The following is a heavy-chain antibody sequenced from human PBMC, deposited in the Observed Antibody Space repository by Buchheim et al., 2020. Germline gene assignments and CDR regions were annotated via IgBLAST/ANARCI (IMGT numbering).Heavy chain of an antibody. Sequence: QVQLQESGPGLVKPSGTLSLTCAVSGGSISSSNWWGGVRQPPGKGLEWIGEIYHSGSTNYNPSLKSRVTISVDKSKNKFSLKLSSVTAADTAVYYCARFLEELTIFGVAPLPHEYYGMDVWGQGTT. V-gene: IGHV4-4*02. CDR1: GGSISSSNW. CDR3: ARFLEELTIFGVAPLPHEYYGMDV. CDR2: IYHSGST. J-gene: IGHJ6*02. D-gene: IGHD3-3*01.